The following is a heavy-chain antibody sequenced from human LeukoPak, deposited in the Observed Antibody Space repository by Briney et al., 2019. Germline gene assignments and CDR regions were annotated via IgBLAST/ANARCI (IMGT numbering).Heavy chain of an antibody. V-gene: IGHV3-48*03. CDR3: ARGSSGDYYYYYMDV. Sequence: GGSLRLSCAASGFTFSSYEMNWVRQAPGKGLEWVSYISSSGSTVYYADSVKGRFTISTDNAKNSLYLQMNSLRAEDTAMYYCARGSSGDYYYYYMDVWGKGTTVTVSS. J-gene: IGHJ6*03. CDR1: GFTFSSYE. D-gene: IGHD2-15*01. CDR2: ISSSGSTV.